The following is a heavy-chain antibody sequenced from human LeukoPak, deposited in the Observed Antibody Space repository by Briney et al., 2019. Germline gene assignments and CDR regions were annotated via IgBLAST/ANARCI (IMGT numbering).Heavy chain of an antibody. D-gene: IGHD1-7*01. CDR2: IIPILGIA. V-gene: IGHV1-69*04. CDR3: ARAAITGTSEVDP. J-gene: IGHJ5*02. CDR1: GGTFSGYA. Sequence: SVKVSCKASGGTFSGYAISWVRQAPGQGLEWMGRIIPILGIANYAQKFQGRVTITADKSTSTAYMELSSLRSEDTAVYYCARAAITGTSEVDPWGQGTLVTVSS.